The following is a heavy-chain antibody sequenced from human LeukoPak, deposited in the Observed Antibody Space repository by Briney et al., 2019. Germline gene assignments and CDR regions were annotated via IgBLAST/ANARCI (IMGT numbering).Heavy chain of an antibody. CDR3: ARDRGITMVRGVKSNSFDY. J-gene: IGHJ4*02. CDR1: GGTFSSYT. V-gene: IGHV1-69*04. Sequence: SVKVSCKASGGTFSSYTISWVRQAPGQGLEWMGRIIPMLGIANYAQKFQGRVTITADKSTSTAYMELSSLRSEDTAVYYCARDRGITMVRGVKSNSFDYWGQGTLVTVSS. D-gene: IGHD3-10*01. CDR2: IIPMLGIA.